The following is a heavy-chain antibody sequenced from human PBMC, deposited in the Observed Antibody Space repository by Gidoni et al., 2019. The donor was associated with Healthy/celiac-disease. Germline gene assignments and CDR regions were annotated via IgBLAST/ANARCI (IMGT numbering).Heavy chain of an antibody. Sequence: EVQLVEAGGVLLMPGGFVRLSCAASACPFSSECMNWVRQAPGKGRGWFSSISSSGSYIYYADSMKGRFTISRDNAKNSLYLKMSSLRAEDTAVYYCASQGGYGNGGSCYSVGYWGQGTLVTVSS. CDR3: ASQGGYGNGGSCYSVGY. CDR1: ACPFSSEC. CDR2: ISSSGSYI. V-gene: IGHV3-21*01. J-gene: IGHJ4*02. D-gene: IGHD2-15*01.